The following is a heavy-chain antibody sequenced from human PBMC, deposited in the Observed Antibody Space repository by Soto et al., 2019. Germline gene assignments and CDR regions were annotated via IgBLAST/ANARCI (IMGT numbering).Heavy chain of an antibody. V-gene: IGHV3-53*01. D-gene: IGHD2-2*01. CDR3: ARDCSSTSCYETDFDY. CDR2: IYSGGST. CDR1: GFTVSSNY. Sequence: GGSLRLSCAASGFTVSSNYMSWVRQAPGKGLEWVSVIYSGGSTYHADSVKGRFTISRDNSKNTLYLQMSSLRAEDTAVYYCARDCSSTSCYETDFDYWXQGTLVTVSS. J-gene: IGHJ4*02.